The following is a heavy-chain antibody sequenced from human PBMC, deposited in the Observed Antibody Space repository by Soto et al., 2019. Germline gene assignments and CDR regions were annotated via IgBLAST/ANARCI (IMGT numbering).Heavy chain of an antibody. D-gene: IGHD3-16*01. CDR3: QGGDF. Sequence: SETLSLTCAVSGGSFRGYFWSWIRQSPAKGLEWIGEINDSGNTYYNPSFESRLTISVDTSTSQISLRLTSVTAADSAVYYCQGGDFWGQGTRVTVYS. CDR1: GGSFRGYF. V-gene: IGHV4-34*01. J-gene: IGHJ4*02. CDR2: INDSGNT.